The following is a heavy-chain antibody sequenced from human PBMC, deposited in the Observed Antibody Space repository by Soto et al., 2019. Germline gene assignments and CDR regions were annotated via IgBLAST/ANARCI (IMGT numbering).Heavy chain of an antibody. CDR3: ARGTRNPSTWYSG. J-gene: IGHJ4*02. D-gene: IGHD6-13*01. CDR1: GLTFTSYW. CDR2: INSDGSSS. V-gene: IGHV3-74*01. Sequence: EVQLVESGGGLVQPGGSLRLSCAASGLTFTSYWMHWVRQAPGKGLVWLSRINSDGSSSSYADSVKGRFSISRDNAKNTLYLQMNSLRAEDTAVYYCARGTRNPSTWYSGWGQGTLVTVSS.